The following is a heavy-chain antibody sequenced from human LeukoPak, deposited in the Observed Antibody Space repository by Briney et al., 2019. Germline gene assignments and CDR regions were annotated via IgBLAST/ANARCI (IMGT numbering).Heavy chain of an antibody. Sequence: GGSLRLSCAASGFTVITNDMTWVRQAPGKGFGWVSVLYSDGNTKYADSVQGRFTISRDNSKNTLYLEMNSLSPDDTAVYYCARGVEPLAASTLAYWGQGTLVTVSS. CDR2: LYSDGNT. V-gene: IGHV3-53*01. J-gene: IGHJ4*02. CDR1: GFTVITND. D-gene: IGHD1-14*01. CDR3: ARGVEPLAASTLAY.